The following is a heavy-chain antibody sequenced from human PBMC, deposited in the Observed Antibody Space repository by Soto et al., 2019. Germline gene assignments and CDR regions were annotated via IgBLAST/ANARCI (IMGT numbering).Heavy chain of an antibody. D-gene: IGHD4-17*01. CDR2: IGSGGDGI. V-gene: IGHV3-23*01. CDR1: GFIFSSFA. Sequence: EVQLLESGGGLVQPGGSLRLSCAASGFIFSSFAMKWVRQAPGKGLEWVSVIGSGGDGIHYADSVKGRFTISRDNSKNTMSLQMNSLTAEDTAVYYCATYGQHLMDSWGQGTLVTVSS. J-gene: IGHJ4*02. CDR3: ATYGQHLMDS.